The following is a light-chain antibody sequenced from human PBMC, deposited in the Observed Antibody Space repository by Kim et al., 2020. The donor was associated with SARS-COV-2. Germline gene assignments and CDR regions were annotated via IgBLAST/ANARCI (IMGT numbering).Light chain of an antibody. CDR2: DAS. J-gene: IGKJ2*01. V-gene: IGKV3-15*01. CDR1: QSVTTN. Sequence: PGERATLSCRASQSVTTNLVWYQQKPGQAPRLLIYDASTRATGVPARFSGRGSGTDFTLTINGLQSEDFAVYYCQQYHSWPPMYTFGQGTKVDIK. CDR3: QQYHSWPPMYT.